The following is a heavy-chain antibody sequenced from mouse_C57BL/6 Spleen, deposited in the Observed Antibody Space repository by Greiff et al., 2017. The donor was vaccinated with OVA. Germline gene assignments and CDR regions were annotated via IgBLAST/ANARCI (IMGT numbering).Heavy chain of an antibody. Sequence: EVMLVESGEGLVKPGGSLKLSCAASGFTFSSYAMSWVRQTPEKRLEWVAYISSGGDYIYYADTVKGRFTISRDNARNTLYLQMSSLKSEDTAMYYCTRLDGDYWYFDVWGTGTTVTVSS. V-gene: IGHV5-9-1*02. D-gene: IGHD2-13*01. CDR3: TRLDGDYWYFDV. J-gene: IGHJ1*03. CDR1: GFTFSSYA. CDR2: ISSGGDYI.